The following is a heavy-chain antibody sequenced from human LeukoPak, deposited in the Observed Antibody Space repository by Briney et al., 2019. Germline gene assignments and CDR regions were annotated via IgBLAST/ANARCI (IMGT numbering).Heavy chain of an antibody. V-gene: IGHV4-39*01. D-gene: IGHD3-9*01. CDR1: GGSISSSSYY. CDR2: IYYSGST. J-gene: IGHJ4*02. CDR3: LLTGYYLYYFDY. Sequence: PSETLSLTCTVSGGSISSSSYYWGWIRQPPGKGLEWIGSIYYSGSTYCNPSLKSRVTISVDTSKNQFSLKLSSVTAADTAVYYCLLTGYYLYYFDYWGQGTLVTVSS.